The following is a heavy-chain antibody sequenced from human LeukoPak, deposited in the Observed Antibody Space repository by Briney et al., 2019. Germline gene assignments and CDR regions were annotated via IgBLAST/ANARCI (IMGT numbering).Heavy chain of an antibody. Sequence: SETLSLTCTVSGGSMRSYYWSWIRQSPGKGLEWIGYIYYSGSTYYNPSLKSRVTISVDTSKNQFSLKLSSVTAADTAVYYCARGRRSYTGVFDYWGQGTLVTVSS. J-gene: IGHJ4*02. CDR3: ARGRRSYTGVFDY. CDR1: GGSMRSYY. D-gene: IGHD1-26*01. CDR2: IYYSGST. V-gene: IGHV4-59*12.